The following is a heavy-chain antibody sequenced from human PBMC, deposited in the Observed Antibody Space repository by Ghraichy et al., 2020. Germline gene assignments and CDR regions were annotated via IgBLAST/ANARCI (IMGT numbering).Heavy chain of an antibody. Sequence: GGSLRLSCVASGFTFSNYWMSWVRQAPGKGLEWVANLKQDGSEKYYVDSVKGRFTISRDNAKNSLYLQMNSLRAEDTAVYYCVSHTERGSWPLKDWGQGTLVTVSS. V-gene: IGHV3-7*01. CDR3: VSHTERGSWPLKD. CDR2: LKQDGSEK. CDR1: GFTFSNYW. D-gene: IGHD3-16*01. J-gene: IGHJ4*02.